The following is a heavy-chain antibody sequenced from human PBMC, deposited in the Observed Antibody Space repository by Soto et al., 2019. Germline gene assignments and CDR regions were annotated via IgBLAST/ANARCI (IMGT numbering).Heavy chain of an antibody. D-gene: IGHD1-26*01. V-gene: IGHV3-23*01. Sequence: EVQLLESGGGLVQPGGSLRLSCAASGFTFSTYAMRWVRQAPGKGLEWVSAISGRGDSTYYADSVKGRFTISRDNSKNTLYLQMYTLRAEDTAVYYCARRGSGSYYDYWGQGTLVIVSS. CDR1: GFTFSTYA. J-gene: IGHJ4*02. CDR3: ARRGSGSYYDY. CDR2: ISGRGDST.